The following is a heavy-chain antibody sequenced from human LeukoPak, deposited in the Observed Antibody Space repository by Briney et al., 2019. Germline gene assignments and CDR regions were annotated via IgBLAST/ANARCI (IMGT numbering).Heavy chain of an antibody. CDR1: GYSFTNYW. CDR3: ARPHYDILTGYYYYYDMDV. D-gene: IGHD3-9*01. J-gene: IGHJ6*02. V-gene: IGHV5-51*01. Sequence: PGESLKISCMASGYSFTNYWIGWVRQMPGKSLEWMGIIYPGDSDTRYSPSFQGQVTISADKSISTAYLQWSSLKASDTAMYYCARPHYDILTGYYYYYDMDVWGQGTTVTVSS. CDR2: IYPGDSDT.